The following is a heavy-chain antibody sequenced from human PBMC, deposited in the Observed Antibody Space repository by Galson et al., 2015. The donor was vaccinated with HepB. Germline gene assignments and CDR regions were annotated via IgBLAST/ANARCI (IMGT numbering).Heavy chain of an antibody. D-gene: IGHD5-24*01. CDR2: ISAYNGNT. CDR1: GYTFTTYG. V-gene: IGHV1-18*01. CDR3: ARGGVATIGGPTFDY. Sequence: SVKVSCKASGYTFTTYGVSWVRQAPGQGLEWMGRISAYNGNTDYAQKLQGRVTMTTDTSTSTAYMELRSLRSDDTAIYYCARGGVATIGGPTFDYWGQGTTVTVSS. J-gene: IGHJ4*03.